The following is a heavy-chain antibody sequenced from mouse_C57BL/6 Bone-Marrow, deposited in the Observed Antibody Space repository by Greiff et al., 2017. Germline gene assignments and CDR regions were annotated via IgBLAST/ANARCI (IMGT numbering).Heavy chain of an antibody. V-gene: IGHV5-6*02. CDR2: ISSGGSYT. Sequence: EVKLMESGGDLVKPGGSLKLSCAASGFTFSSYGMSWVRQTPDKRLEWVATISSGGSYTYYPDSVKGRFTISRDNAKNTLYLQMSSLKSEDTAMYYCARRCLDDWGQGTTLTVSS. J-gene: IGHJ2*01. CDR1: GFTFSSYG. CDR3: ARRCLDD.